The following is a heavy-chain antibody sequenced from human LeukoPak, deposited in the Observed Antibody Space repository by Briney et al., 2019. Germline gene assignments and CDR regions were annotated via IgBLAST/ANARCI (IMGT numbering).Heavy chain of an antibody. Sequence: PSETLSLTCTVSGGSISSYYWSWIRQPAGKGLEWIGRIYTSGSTNYNPSLKSRVTMSVDTSKNQFSLKLSSVTAADTAVYYCARDRYYYDSSGYRTFDIWGQGTMVTVSS. CDR2: IYTSGST. CDR3: ARDRYYYDSSGYRTFDI. D-gene: IGHD3-22*01. V-gene: IGHV4-4*07. CDR1: GGSISSYY. J-gene: IGHJ3*02.